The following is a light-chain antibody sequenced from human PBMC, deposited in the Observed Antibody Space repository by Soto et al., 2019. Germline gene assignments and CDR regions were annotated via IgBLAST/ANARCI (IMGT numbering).Light chain of an antibody. Sequence: EIVMTQSPGTLSVSPGERATLSCRASQSVSSNLAWYQQKPGQAPRLLIYGASTRATGIPARLSGSGSGTEFTLTISSLQSEDFAVYYCQQYNNWPQTFGQGTKVDIX. CDR1: QSVSSN. CDR2: GAS. CDR3: QQYNNWPQT. J-gene: IGKJ2*01. V-gene: IGKV3-15*01.